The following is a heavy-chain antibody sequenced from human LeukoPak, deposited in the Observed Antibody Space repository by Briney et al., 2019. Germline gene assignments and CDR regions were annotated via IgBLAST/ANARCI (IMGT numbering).Heavy chain of an antibody. J-gene: IGHJ4*02. CDR2: ISDDSNYI. Sequence: GGSLRLSCAASGFTFSTYSGNWIRQAPGKGLEWVSSISDDSNYIFYADSVKGRFTISRDNAKNSLYLQMNSLRAEDTAVYYCARDRRDGYNLLDYWGQGTLVTVSS. V-gene: IGHV3-21*01. CDR1: GFTFSTYS. D-gene: IGHD5-24*01. CDR3: ARDRRDGYNLLDY.